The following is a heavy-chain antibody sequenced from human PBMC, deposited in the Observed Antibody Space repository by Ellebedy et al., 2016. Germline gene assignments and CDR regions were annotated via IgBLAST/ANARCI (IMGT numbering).Heavy chain of an antibody. Sequence: SETLSLXXAVYGGSFSGYYWSWIRQPPGKGLEWIGEINHSGSTNYNPSLKSRVTISVDTSKNQFSLKLSSVTAADTAVYYCARGTTMVRVDFDYWGQGTLVTVSS. V-gene: IGHV4-34*01. CDR1: GGSFSGYY. J-gene: IGHJ4*02. CDR2: INHSGST. CDR3: ARGTTMVRVDFDY. D-gene: IGHD3-10*01.